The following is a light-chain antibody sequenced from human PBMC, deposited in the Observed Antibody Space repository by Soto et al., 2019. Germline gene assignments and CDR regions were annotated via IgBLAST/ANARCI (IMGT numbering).Light chain of an antibody. CDR2: GAS. CDR1: QRVSTN. J-gene: IGKJ2*03. CDR3: QQYSDWPPTYS. Sequence: EIVMTQSPATLSVSPGERATLSCRASQRVSTNLAWYQQKPGQPPRLLLYGASTRATGIPSRFSGSGAETEFSLTISNLQSEDFAVYYCQQYSDWPPTYSFGEGTKVEIK. V-gene: IGKV3-15*01.